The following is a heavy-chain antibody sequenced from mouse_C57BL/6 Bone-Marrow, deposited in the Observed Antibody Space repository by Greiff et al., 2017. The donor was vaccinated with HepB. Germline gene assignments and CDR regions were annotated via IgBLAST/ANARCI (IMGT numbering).Heavy chain of an antibody. CDR1: GYAFSSSW. CDR2: IYPGDGDT. CDR3: ARWAALVAMDY. D-gene: IGHD6-1*01. J-gene: IGHJ4*01. Sequence: VQLQQSGPELVKPGASVKISCKASGYAFSSSWMNWVKQRTGKGLEWIGRIYPGDGDTNYNGKFKGKATLTADKSSSTAYMQLSSLTSEDSAVYFCARWAALVAMDYWGQGTSVTVSS. V-gene: IGHV1-82*01.